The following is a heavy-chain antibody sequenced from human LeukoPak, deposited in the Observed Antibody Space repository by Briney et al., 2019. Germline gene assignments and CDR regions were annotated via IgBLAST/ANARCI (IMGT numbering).Heavy chain of an antibody. J-gene: IGHJ4*02. V-gene: IGHV4-39*02. D-gene: IGHD6-19*01. CDR3: ARDRGNGWAFDY. CDR2: VYRTGGA. CDR1: GGSISSTSYY. Sequence: SETLSLTCTVSGGSISSTSYYWGWIRQPPGKGLEWIGSVYRTGGAHYNPSLNSRITISVDTSKNQFSLKLTSVTAADTAVYYCARDRGNGWAFDYWGQGTLVTVSS.